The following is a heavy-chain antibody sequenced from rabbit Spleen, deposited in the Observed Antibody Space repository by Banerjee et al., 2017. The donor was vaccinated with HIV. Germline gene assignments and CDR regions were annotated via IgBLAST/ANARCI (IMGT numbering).Heavy chain of an antibody. CDR2: IDTNDGDT. CDR3: ARNYVNAFDP. J-gene: IGHJ2*01. V-gene: IGHV1S45*01. D-gene: IGHD1-1*01. Sequence: QQQLVESGGGLVKPGASLTLTCKASGVSFSSNWICWVRQAPGKGLEWIACIDTNDGDTDYANWPKGRFTISKTSSTTVTLQMTSLTAADTATYFCARNYVNAFDPWGQGTLVTVS. CDR1: GVSFSSNW.